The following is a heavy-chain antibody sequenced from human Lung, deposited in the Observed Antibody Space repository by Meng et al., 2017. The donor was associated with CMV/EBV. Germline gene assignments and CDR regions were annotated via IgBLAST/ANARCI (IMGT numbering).Heavy chain of an antibody. Sequence: GGSLRLXFAASEFTFSSYAMHWVRQAPGKGLEWVANIRFDGTNKYHADSVKGRFTISRDNSKNTLYLQMNSRRDEDTAVYYCAKRGDSSGTYAMDVWGQGXTVTVSS. J-gene: IGHJ6*02. CDR1: EFTFSSYA. D-gene: IGHD3-22*01. V-gene: IGHV3-30*02. CDR2: IRFDGTNK. CDR3: AKRGDSSGTYAMDV.